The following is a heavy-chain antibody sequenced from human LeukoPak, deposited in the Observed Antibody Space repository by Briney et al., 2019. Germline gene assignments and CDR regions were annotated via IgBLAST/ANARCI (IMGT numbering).Heavy chain of an antibody. V-gene: IGHV1-18*01. CDR1: GYTFTSYG. CDR3: ARGYCTNGVCYAFDY. J-gene: IGHJ4*02. Sequence: ASVKVSCKASGYTFTSYGISWVRQAPGQGLEGMGWISAYNGNTNYAQKLQGRVTMTTDTSTSTAYMELRSLRSDDTAVYYCARGYCTNGVCYAFDYWGQGTLVTVSS. CDR2: ISAYNGNT. D-gene: IGHD2-8*01.